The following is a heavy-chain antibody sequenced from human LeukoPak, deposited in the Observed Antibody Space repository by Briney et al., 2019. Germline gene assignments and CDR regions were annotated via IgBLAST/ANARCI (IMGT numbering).Heavy chain of an antibody. V-gene: IGHV4-31*03. CDR3: ARVVTTVTTNHFDY. CDR2: IYYSGST. D-gene: IGHD4-17*01. J-gene: IGHJ4*02. Sequence: SETLSLTCTVSGGYISTNSYYWGWIRQHPGKGLEWIGYIYYSGSTYYNPSLKSRVTISVDTSKNQFSLKLSSVTAADTAVYYCARVVTTVTTNHFDYWGQGTLVTVSS. CDR1: GGYISTNSYY.